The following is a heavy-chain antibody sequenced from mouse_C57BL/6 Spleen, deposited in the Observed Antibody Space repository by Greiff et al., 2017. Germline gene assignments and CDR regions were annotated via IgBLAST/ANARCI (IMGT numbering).Heavy chain of an antibody. CDR1: GFTFSSYA. CDR3: TRETGLYYGSSPGGY. CDR2: ISSGGDYI. V-gene: IGHV5-9-1*02. D-gene: IGHD1-1*01. J-gene: IGHJ2*01. Sequence: EVKLVESGAGLVKPGGSLKLSCAASGFTFSSYAMSWVRQTPEKRLEWVAYISSGGDYIYYADTVKGRFPISRDNARNTLYLQMSSLKSEDTAMYYCTRETGLYYGSSPGGYWGQGTTLTVSS.